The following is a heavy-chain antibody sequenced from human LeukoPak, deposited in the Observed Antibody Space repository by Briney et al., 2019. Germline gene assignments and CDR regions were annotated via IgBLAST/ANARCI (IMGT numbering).Heavy chain of an antibody. V-gene: IGHV4-30-4*08. D-gene: IGHD6-19*01. J-gene: IGHJ3*02. Sequence: SETLSLTCTVSGGSISSGNYYWSWVRQPPGKGLEWIGYISYSGSTYYNPSLKSRVTISVDTSKNQFSLKLSSVTAADTAVYCCARGSGWNRGDAFDIWGQGTMVTVSS. CDR1: GGSISSGNYY. CDR3: ARGSGWNRGDAFDI. CDR2: ISYSGST.